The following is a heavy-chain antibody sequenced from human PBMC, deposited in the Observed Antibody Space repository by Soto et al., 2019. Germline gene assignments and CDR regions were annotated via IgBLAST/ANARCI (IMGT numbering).Heavy chain of an antibody. CDR3: ARGKSSSIAALMVY. J-gene: IGHJ4*02. Sequence: PGGSLRLSCAASGFTFSSYAMHWVRQAPGKGLEWVAVISYDGSNKYYADSVKGRFTISRDNSKNTLYLQMNSLRAEDTAVYYCARGKSSSIAALMVYWGQGTLVTVSS. CDR1: GFTFSSYA. CDR2: ISYDGSNK. D-gene: IGHD6-6*01. V-gene: IGHV3-30-3*01.